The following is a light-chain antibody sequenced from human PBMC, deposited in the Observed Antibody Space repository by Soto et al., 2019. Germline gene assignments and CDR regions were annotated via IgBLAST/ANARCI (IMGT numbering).Light chain of an antibody. Sequence: EIVLTQSPATLSLSPGERATLSCRASQSVSSYLAWYQQKPGQAPRLLIYDASNSATGIPARFSGSGSGTDFTLTISSLEPEDFAVYYCQQRINWPVTFGGGTKVEIK. CDR1: QSVSSY. CDR2: DAS. CDR3: QQRINWPVT. J-gene: IGKJ4*01. V-gene: IGKV3-11*01.